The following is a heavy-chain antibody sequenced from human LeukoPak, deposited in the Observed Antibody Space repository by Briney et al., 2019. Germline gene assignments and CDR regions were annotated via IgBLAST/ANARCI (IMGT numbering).Heavy chain of an antibody. CDR1: GYTFTSYD. D-gene: IGHD6-13*01. J-gene: IGHJ4*02. V-gene: IGHV1-8*01. Sequence: ASVKVSCKASGYTFTSYDINWVRQATGQGLEWMGWMSPNSGNTGYAQKFQGRVTMTTDTSTSTAYMELRSLRSDDTAVYYCARDGLRYSSSWPFDYWGQGTLVTVSS. CDR2: MSPNSGNT. CDR3: ARDGLRYSSSWPFDY.